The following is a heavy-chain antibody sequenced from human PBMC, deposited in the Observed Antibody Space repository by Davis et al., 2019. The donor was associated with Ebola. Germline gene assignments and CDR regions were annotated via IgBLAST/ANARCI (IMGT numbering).Heavy chain of an antibody. J-gene: IGHJ6*02. CDR2: ISGSGGST. Sequence: GGSLRLSCAASGFTFSSYAMSWVRQAPGKGLEWVSAISGSGGSTYYADSVKGRFTISRDNSKNTLYLQMNSLRAEDTAVYYCARDRGIAVAGTRYYGMDVWGQGTTVTVSS. D-gene: IGHD6-19*01. CDR1: GFTFSSYA. CDR3: ARDRGIAVAGTRYYGMDV. V-gene: IGHV3-23*01.